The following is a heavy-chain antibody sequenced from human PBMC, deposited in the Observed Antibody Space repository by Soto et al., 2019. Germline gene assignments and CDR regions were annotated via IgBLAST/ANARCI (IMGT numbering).Heavy chain of an antibody. D-gene: IGHD4-17*01. CDR3: ARGPYLAHYGDYPFDY. J-gene: IGHJ4*02. CDR2: IIPILGIA. V-gene: IGHV1-69*02. CDR1: GGTFSSYT. Sequence: ASVKVSCKASGGTFSSYTISWVRQAPGQGLEWMGRIIPILGIANYAQKFQGRVTITADKSTSTAYMELSSLRSEDTAVYYCARGPYLAHYGDYPFDYWGQGTLVTVSS.